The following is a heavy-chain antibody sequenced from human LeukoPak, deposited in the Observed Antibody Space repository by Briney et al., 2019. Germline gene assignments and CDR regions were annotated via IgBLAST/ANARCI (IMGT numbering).Heavy chain of an antibody. CDR1: GFTISSYW. Sequence: GGSLRLSCAASGFTISSYWMHWVRQAPGKGLVWVSRINHDGSTTTYADSVKGRFTISRDNAKNTLYLQMNSLRAEDTAVYYCARDWSYAMEVWGQGTTVTVSS. CDR3: ARDWSYAMEV. V-gene: IGHV3-74*01. CDR2: INHDGSTT. J-gene: IGHJ6*02.